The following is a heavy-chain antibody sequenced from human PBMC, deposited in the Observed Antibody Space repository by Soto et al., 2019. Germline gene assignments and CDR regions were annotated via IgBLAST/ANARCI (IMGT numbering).Heavy chain of an antibody. Sequence: SETLSLTCTVSGGSISSSSYFWGWIRQPPGKGLEWIGSIYYSGSTYYNPSLKSRVTVSVDTSKNQFSLKLSSVTAADTAVYYCARHPSDFWFDPWGQGTLVIVSS. CDR1: GGSISSSSYF. J-gene: IGHJ5*02. CDR2: IYYSGST. V-gene: IGHV4-39*01. D-gene: IGHD2-21*02. CDR3: ARHPSDFWFDP.